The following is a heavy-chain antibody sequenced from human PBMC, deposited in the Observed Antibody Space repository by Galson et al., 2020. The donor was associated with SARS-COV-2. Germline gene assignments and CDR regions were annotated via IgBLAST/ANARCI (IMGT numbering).Heavy chain of an antibody. CDR3: ARFSYRSGYPSFDY. J-gene: IGHJ4*02. D-gene: IGHD3-22*01. Sequence: ASVTVSCKASGYTFTSNGLSWLRQAPGQGLAWMGWNANYAQKFQGRVTMTTDTSTTTAYMELRGLRSDDTAVYYCARFSYRSGYPSFDYWGQGTLVTVSS. V-gene: IGHV1-18*01. CDR1: GYTFTSNG.